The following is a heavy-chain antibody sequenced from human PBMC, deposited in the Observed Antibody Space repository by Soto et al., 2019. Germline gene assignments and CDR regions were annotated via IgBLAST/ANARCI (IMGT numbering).Heavy chain of an antibody. CDR1: GFTFSSYA. D-gene: IGHD3-16*02. J-gene: IGHJ6*02. CDR2: ISGSGGST. CDR3: AKESSYLLYYYYGMDV. Sequence: GGSLRLSCAASGFTFSSYAMSWVRQAPGKGLEWVSAISGSGGSTYYADSVKGRFTISRDNSKNTLYLQMNSLRAEDTAVYYCAKESSYLLYYYYGMDVWGQGTTVTVSS. V-gene: IGHV3-23*01.